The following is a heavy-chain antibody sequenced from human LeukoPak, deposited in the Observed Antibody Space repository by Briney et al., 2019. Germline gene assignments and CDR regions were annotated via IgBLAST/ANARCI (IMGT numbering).Heavy chain of an antibody. V-gene: IGHV3-30*04. Sequence: GGSLRLSCAASGFTFSSYAMHWVRQAPGKGLEWVAVISYDGSNKYYADSVKGRFTISRDNSKNTLYLQMNSLRAEDTAVYYCARCNSLVPGLLWSPRYYYMDVWGKGTTVTISS. J-gene: IGHJ6*03. CDR1: GFTFSSYA. D-gene: IGHD3-10*01. CDR2: ISYDGSNK. CDR3: ARCNSLVPGLLWSPRYYYMDV.